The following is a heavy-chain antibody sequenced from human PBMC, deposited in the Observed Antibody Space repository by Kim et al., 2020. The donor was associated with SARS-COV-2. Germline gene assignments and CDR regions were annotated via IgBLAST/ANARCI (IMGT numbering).Heavy chain of an antibody. J-gene: IGHJ5*02. V-gene: IGHV4-39*01. D-gene: IGHD3-3*01. CDR1: GGSISSSSYY. CDR2: IYYSGST. Sequence: SETLSLTCTVSGGSISSSSYYWGWIRQPPGKGLEWIGSIYYSGSTYHNPSLKSRVTISVDTSKNQFSLKLSSVTAADTAVYYCARHSLRFLEWANWFDPWGQGTLVTVSS. CDR3: ARHSLRFLEWANWFDP.